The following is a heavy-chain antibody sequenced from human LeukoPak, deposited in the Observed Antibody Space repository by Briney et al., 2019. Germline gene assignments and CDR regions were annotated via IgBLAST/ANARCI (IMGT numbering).Heavy chain of an antibody. D-gene: IGHD5-12*01. CDR1: GYTFTSYY. CDR2: INPSGGST. J-gene: IGHJ6*03. V-gene: IGHV1-46*01. Sequence: ASVKVSCKASGYTFTSYYMHWVRQAPGQGLEWMGIINPSGGSTSYAQKFQGRVTMTRDMSTSTVYMELSSLRSEDTAVYYCARAYSGYDGGLYYYYYYMDVWGKGTTVTVSS. CDR3: ARAYSGYDGGLYYYYYYMDV.